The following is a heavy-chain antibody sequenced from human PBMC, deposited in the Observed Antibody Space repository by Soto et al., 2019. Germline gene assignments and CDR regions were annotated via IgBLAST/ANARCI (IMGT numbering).Heavy chain of an antibody. CDR2: ISYDGSNK. J-gene: IGHJ6*02. D-gene: IGHD4-17*01. CDR3: ARDTVTTPTYYYYYGMDV. V-gene: IGHV3-30-3*01. Sequence: QVQLVESGGGVVQPGRSLRLSCAASGFTFSRYAMHWVRQAPGKGLEWVAVISYDGSNKYYTDSVKGRFTISRDNSKNTLYLQMNSLRAEDTAIYYCARDTVTTPTYYYYYGMDVWGQGTTATVSS. CDR1: GFTFSRYA.